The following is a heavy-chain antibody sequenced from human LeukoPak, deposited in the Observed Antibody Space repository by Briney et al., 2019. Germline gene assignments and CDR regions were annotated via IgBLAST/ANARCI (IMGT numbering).Heavy chain of an antibody. J-gene: IGHJ4*02. CDR2: MDGDETSV. D-gene: IGHD3-10*01. CDR1: GSTFSTSW. V-gene: IGHV3-7*01. CDR3: ATDRGYTTFDI. Sequence: GGSLTLSFAASGSTFSTSWMTWLRQPPGKGLEWVASMDGDETSVNYEESVRGRFTISRENSKNSFFRQMNRLRVEDTAIYYCATDRGYTTFDIWGQGTLVSVSS.